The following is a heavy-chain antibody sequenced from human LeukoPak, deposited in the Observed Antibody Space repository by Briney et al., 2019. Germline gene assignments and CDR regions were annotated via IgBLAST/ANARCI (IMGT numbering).Heavy chain of an antibody. CDR1: GFTFSSYA. Sequence: GGALRLSCAASGFTFSSYAINWVRQAPGKGLEWVSAISGGASNTYYADSVKGRFTISRDNSKNTLYLQMNSLRAEDTAVYYCAKQPPGGYYYESSGYYQYFQHWGQGTLVTVSS. D-gene: IGHD3-22*01. V-gene: IGHV3-23*01. CDR2: ISGGASNT. J-gene: IGHJ1*01. CDR3: AKQPPGGYYYESSGYYQYFQH.